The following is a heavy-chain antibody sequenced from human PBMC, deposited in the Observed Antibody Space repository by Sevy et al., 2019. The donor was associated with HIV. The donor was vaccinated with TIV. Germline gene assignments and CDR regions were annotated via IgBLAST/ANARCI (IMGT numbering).Heavy chain of an antibody. CDR3: ARNLDYYASGPPDF. V-gene: IGHV3-21*01. CDR1: GFTFSYYN. Sequence: GGSLRLSCAASGFTFSYYNMNWVRQAPGKGLEWVSSISSGSSYIFYVDSVKVRFTISRDNAKNSLYLQMNSLRAEDTAVYYCARNLDYYASGPPDFWGRRTLVTVSS. CDR2: ISSGSSYI. J-gene: IGHJ4*02. D-gene: IGHD3-10*01.